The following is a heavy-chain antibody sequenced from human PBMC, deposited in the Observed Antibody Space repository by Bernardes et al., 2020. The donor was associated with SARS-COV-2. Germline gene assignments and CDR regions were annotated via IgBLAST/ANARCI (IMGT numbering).Heavy chain of an antibody. CDR2: IYHSGGT. D-gene: IGHD1-1*01. CDR3: AREEDAYNAFDY. J-gene: IGHJ4*02. CDR1: GGSIRSSNW. V-gene: IGHV4-4*02. Sequence: SETLSLTCDVSGGSIRSSNWWSWVRQPPGKGLEWIGEIYHSGGTKYNPSLKSRVSMSVDMSKNQFSLRLTSMTAADTAVYYCAREEDAYNAFDYWGQGILVTVSS.